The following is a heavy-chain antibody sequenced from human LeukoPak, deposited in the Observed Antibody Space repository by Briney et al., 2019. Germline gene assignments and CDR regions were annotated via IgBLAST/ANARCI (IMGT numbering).Heavy chain of an antibody. V-gene: IGHV4-59*01. D-gene: IGHD5-24*01. CDR3: ARLRWLQLRYFDY. Sequence: PSETLSLTCTVSGGSISSYYWSWIRQPPGKGLEWIGYIYYSGSTNYNPSLKSRVIISVDTSKNQFSLKLSSVTAADTAVYYCARLRWLQLRYFDYWGQGTLVTVSS. CDR1: GGSISSYY. CDR2: IYYSGST. J-gene: IGHJ4*02.